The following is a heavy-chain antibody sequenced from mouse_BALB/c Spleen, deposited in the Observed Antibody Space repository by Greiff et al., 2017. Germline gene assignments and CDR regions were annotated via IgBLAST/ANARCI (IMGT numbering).Heavy chain of an antibody. CDR3: ARGDGNYLDY. CDR1: GYTFTSYW. CDR2: INPSTGYT. V-gene: IGHV1-7*01. Sequence: QVQLQQSGAELAKPGASVKMSCKASGYTFTSYWMHWVKQRPGQGLEWIGYINPSTGYTNYNEKFKGKATLTADTSSSTAYMQLSSLTSEDSAVYFCARGDGNYLDYWGQGTTLTVSS. D-gene: IGHD2-1*01. J-gene: IGHJ2*01.